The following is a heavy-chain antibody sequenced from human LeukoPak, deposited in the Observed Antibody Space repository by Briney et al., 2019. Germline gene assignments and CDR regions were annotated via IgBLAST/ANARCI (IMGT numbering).Heavy chain of an antibody. CDR1: GYTFTSYY. J-gene: IGHJ5*02. CDR3: ARGYYYDSSGPDVFDP. CDR2: INPSGGST. D-gene: IGHD3-22*01. Sequence: GASVTVSCMASGYTFTSYYMHWVRQAPGQGLEWMGLINPSGGSTSYAQKFQGRVTMTRDMSTSTVYMELSSLRSEDTAVYYCARGYYYDSSGPDVFDPWGQGTLVTVSS. V-gene: IGHV1-46*01.